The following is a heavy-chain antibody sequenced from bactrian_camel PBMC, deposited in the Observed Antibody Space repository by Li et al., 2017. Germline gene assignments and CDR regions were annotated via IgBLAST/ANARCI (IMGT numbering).Heavy chain of an antibody. J-gene: IGHJ6*01. Sequence: HVQLVESGGGSVQAGGSLTLSCAASGYTYHKYCMGGWFRQAPGKEREKVATIGMIGGITYYADSVKGRFTVSQDNAKNLYLQMSNLQPEDTAMCYCAADLRRACWGTTDFNYWGQGTQVTVS. CDR3: AADLRRACWGTTDFNY. D-gene: IGHD5*01. V-gene: IGHV3-3*01. CDR1: GYTYHKYC. CDR2: IGMIGGIT.